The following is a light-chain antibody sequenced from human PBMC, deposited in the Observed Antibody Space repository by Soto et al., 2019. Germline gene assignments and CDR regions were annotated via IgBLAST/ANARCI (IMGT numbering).Light chain of an antibody. J-gene: IGKJ4*01. CDR1: QSVSSSY. CDR3: QEYDSSPLS. Sequence: EIVLTQSPGTLSLSPGERATLSCRASQSVSSSYLAWYQQKPGQAPRLLIYGASSRATGIPDRFSGSESGTDFTITISGLEPEDFAVYYCQEYDSSPLSFGGGTKVAIK. CDR2: GAS. V-gene: IGKV3-20*01.